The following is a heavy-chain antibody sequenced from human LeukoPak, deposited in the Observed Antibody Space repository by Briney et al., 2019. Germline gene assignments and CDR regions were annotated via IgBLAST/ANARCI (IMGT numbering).Heavy chain of an antibody. Sequence: GGTLRLSCAASGFTFSSYGMHWVRQAPGKGLEGVAGISYDGSNKYYADYVKGRFTISRDNSKNTLYLQMNSLRAEDPAVYYCAKDGNKRVPYYDFWSDLDPFDIWGQGTMVTVSS. D-gene: IGHD3-3*01. CDR2: ISYDGSNK. CDR1: GFTFSSYG. CDR3: AKDGNKRVPYYDFWSDLDPFDI. J-gene: IGHJ3*02. V-gene: IGHV3-30*18.